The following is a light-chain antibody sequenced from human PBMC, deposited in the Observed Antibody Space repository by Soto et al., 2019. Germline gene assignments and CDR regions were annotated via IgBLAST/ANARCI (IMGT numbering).Light chain of an antibody. CDR1: KSDIGVYDF. V-gene: IGLV2-8*01. CDR3: KSYAGSNTYV. CDR2: EVV. J-gene: IGLJ1*01. Sequence: QSVLTQPPSASGSPGQSVIISCTGTKSDIGVYDFVSWYQHHPGKAPRLIIYEVVQRPSGVPDRFSGSKSGNTASLTVSGLQAADEADYFCKSYAGSNTYVFGSGTKV.